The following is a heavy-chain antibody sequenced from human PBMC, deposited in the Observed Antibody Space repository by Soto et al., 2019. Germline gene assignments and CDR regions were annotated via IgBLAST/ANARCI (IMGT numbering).Heavy chain of an antibody. CDR1: VGSISIGGYY. D-gene: IGHD6-13*01. Sequence: SETLSVTCTFSVGSISIGGYYWSWIRQHPGKGREWIGYIYYSGSTYYNPSLKSRVTISVDTSKNQFSLKLSSVTAADTAVYYCHSSSWYETRFRPTYYYGMDVWGQGTPVTVSS. CDR2: IYYSGST. V-gene: IGHV4-31*03. CDR3: HSSSWYETRFRPTYYYGMDV. J-gene: IGHJ6*01.